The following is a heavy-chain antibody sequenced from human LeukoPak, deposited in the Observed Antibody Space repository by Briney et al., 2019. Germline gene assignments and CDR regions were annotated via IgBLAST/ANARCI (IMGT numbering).Heavy chain of an antibody. Sequence: GGSLRLSCAASGFTFSSYSMNWVRQAPGKGLEWVSSISSSSSYIYYADSVKGRFTISRDNAKNSLYLQMNSLRAEDTAVYYCARDPGEITGTTFDYWGQGTLVTVSS. CDR1: GFTFSSYS. CDR2: ISSSSSYI. V-gene: IGHV3-21*01. J-gene: IGHJ4*02. D-gene: IGHD1-20*01. CDR3: ARDPGEITGTTFDY.